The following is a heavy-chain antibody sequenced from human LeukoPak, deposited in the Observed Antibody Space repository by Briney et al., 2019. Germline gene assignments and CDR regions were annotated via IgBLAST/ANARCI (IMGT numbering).Heavy chain of an antibody. J-gene: IGHJ6*02. V-gene: IGHV3-23*01. D-gene: IGHD1-1*01. CDR1: GFTFSSYA. CDR2: ISGSGGST. Sequence: GGSLRLSCAASGFTFSSYAMSWVRQAPGKGLEWVSAISGSGGSTYYADSVKGRFTISRDNSKNTLYLQMNSLRAEDRAVYYCAKAKSGNYYGMDVWGQGTTVTVSS. CDR3: AKAKSGNYYGMDV.